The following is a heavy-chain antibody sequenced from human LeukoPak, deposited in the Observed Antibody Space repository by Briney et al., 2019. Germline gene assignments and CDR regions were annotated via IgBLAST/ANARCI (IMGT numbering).Heavy chain of an antibody. V-gene: IGHV4-34*01. CDR3: ARERSVSSSSRYFQH. D-gene: IGHD6-6*01. CDR1: GGSFSGYY. CDR2: INHSGST. Sequence: SETLSLTCAVYGGSFSGYYWSWIRQPPGKGLEWIGEINHSGSTNYNPSLKSRVTMSVDTSKNQFSLKLSSVTAADTAVYYCARERSVSSSSRYFQHWGQGTLVTVSS. J-gene: IGHJ1*01.